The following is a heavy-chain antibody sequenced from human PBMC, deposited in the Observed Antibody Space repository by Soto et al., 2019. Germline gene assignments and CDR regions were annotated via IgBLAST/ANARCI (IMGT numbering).Heavy chain of an antibody. CDR2: ISDDGSNT. CDR1: GFTFSRHT. CDR3: AREVDYDFWSGFNTHPYYFDD. J-gene: IGHJ4*02. D-gene: IGHD3-3*01. V-gene: IGHV3-30-3*01. Sequence: QVQLVESGGGVVQPGRSLRLSCAASGFTFSRHTMHWVRQAPGKGLEWVAAISDDGSNTYYADSVKGRFTISRDNSKNPLYLQMNSLSSEDTAVHHCAREVDYDFWSGFNTHPYYFDDWGQGTLVTVSS.